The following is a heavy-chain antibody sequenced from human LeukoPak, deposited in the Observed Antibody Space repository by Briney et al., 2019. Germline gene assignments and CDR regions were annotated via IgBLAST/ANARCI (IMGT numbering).Heavy chain of an antibody. CDR2: ISYDGSNK. V-gene: IGHV3-30*18. CDR3: AKVLPDTVTTLGY. Sequence: GGSLRLSCAASGFTFSSYGMHWVRQAPGKGLEWVAVISYDGSNKYYADSVKGRFTISRDNSKNTLYLQMNSLRAEDTAVYCCAKVLPDTVTTLGYWGQGTLVTVSS. J-gene: IGHJ4*02. D-gene: IGHD4-17*01. CDR1: GFTFSSYG.